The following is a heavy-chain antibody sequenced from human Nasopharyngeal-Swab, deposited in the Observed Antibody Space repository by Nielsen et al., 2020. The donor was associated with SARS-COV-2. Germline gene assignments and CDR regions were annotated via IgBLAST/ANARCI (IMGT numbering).Heavy chain of an antibody. CDR3: ARTTTTTPFDS. D-gene: IGHD1-1*01. CDR2: VVYSGRT. J-gene: IGHJ4*02. CDR1: GGSVSSDIYS. V-gene: IGHV4-61*01. Sequence: SETLSLTCTVSGGSVSSDIYSWSWFRQPPGKGLEWIGYVVYSGRTNYNPSLKSRVTISVDTSKDQFSLKLNSVTAADTAMYFCARTTTTTPFDSWGQGTLVAVSS.